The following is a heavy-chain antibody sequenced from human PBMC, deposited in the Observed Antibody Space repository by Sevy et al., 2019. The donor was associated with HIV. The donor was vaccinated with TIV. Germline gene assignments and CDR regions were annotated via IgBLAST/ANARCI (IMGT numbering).Heavy chain of an antibody. CDR1: GGTFSSYA. D-gene: IGHD3-22*01. J-gene: IGHJ4*02. CDR2: IIPIFGTA. CDR3: ASQRGYYYDSSGYFDY. V-gene: IGHV1-69*06. Sequence: ASVKVSCKASGGTFSSYAISWVRQAPGQGLEWMGGIIPIFGTANYAQKFQGRVTITADKSTSTAYMEPSSLRSEDTAVYYCASQRGYYYDSSGYFDYWGQGTLVTVSS.